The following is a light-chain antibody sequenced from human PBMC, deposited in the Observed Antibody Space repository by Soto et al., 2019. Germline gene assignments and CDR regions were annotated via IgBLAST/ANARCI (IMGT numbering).Light chain of an antibody. V-gene: IGKV1-27*01. CDR2: SAS. CDR3: QLYDSLPLLT. J-gene: IGKJ4*01. Sequence: DVQMTQSPSSLSASVRDRVTITCRASQGISSFLAWYQQIPGKVPKLLIYSASTLQSGVPSRFSGGGSGTHFTLTISSLQPEDVATYYCQLYDSLPLLTFGGGTKVDIK. CDR1: QGISSF.